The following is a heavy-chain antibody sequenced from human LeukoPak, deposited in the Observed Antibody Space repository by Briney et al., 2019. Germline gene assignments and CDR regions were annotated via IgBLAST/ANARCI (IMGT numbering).Heavy chain of an antibody. Sequence: PGGSLRLSCAASGFTFSSCAMHWVRQAPGKGLEWVAVISYDGSNKYYADSVKGRFTISRDNSKNTLYLQMNSLRAEDTAVYYCASGAYHYGSGSYFDYWGQGTQVTVSS. D-gene: IGHD3-10*01. V-gene: IGHV3-30*04. CDR3: ASGAYHYGSGSYFDY. CDR2: ISYDGSNK. J-gene: IGHJ4*02. CDR1: GFTFSSCA.